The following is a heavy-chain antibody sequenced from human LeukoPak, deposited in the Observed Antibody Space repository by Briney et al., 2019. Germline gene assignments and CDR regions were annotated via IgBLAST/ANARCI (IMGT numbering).Heavy chain of an antibody. Sequence: QPGRSLSPSCAASGFILSSISMGWVRQPAGNGLEWDSAISGTAENTYCADSVKGRFSISRDNSRNTVHLQMNSLRPEDTAVYYCANHRGGFWGQGTLVTVSS. J-gene: IGHJ4*02. CDR2: ISGTAENT. V-gene: IGHV3-23*01. CDR1: GFILSSIS. D-gene: IGHD3-10*01. CDR3: ANHRGGF.